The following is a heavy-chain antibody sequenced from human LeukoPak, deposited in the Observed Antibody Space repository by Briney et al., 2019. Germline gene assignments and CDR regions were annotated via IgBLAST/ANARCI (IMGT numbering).Heavy chain of an antibody. Sequence: PGESLKISCQTSGYSFSTFMIAWVRQAPGRGLEWMGLVYPLDSETRYGPSFQGQVTISADKSTSSAFLQWDSLKASDTAMYYCVRHNTGADYWGQGTLVTVSS. V-gene: IGHV5-51*01. J-gene: IGHJ4*02. CDR2: VYPLDSET. CDR3: VRHNTGADY. D-gene: IGHD1-14*01. CDR1: GYSFSTFM.